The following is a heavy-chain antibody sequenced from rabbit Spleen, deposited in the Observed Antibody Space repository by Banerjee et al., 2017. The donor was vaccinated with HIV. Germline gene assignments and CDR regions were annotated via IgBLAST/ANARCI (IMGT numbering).Heavy chain of an antibody. CDR3: VREAGYGGYGDGNL. CDR1: GFTLSSYY. Sequence: HLKESGGGLVQPGGSLKLSCTASGFTLSSYYMNWVRQAPGKGLEWIGYIYPVFGVTYYANWVNGRFTISSHNAQNTLYLQLNSLTAADTATYFCVREAGYGGYGDGNLWGPGTLVTVS. CDR2: IYPVFGVT. D-gene: IGHD6-1*01. V-gene: IGHV1S7*01. J-gene: IGHJ4*01.